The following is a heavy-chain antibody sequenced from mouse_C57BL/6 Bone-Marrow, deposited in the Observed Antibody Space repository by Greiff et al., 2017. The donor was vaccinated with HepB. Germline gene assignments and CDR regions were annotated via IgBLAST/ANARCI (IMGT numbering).Heavy chain of an antibody. CDR3: ARSGLLPLFDY. V-gene: IGHV1-54*01. CDR1: GYAFTNYL. J-gene: IGHJ2*01. Sequence: VQLQQSGAELVRPGPSVKVSCKASGYAFTNYLIEWVKQRPGQGLEWIGVINPGSGGTNYNEKFKGKATLTADKSSSIAYMQLSSLTSEDSAVYFCARSGLLPLFDYWGQGTTLTVSS. D-gene: IGHD2-3*01. CDR2: INPGSGGT.